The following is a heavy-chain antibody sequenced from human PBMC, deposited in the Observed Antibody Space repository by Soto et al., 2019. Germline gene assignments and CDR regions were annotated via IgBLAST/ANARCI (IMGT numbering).Heavy chain of an antibody. CDR3: AKYRRTAAEGYTLDF. J-gene: IGHJ4*02. D-gene: IGHD6-13*01. V-gene: IGHV4-59*07. Sequence: PSDTLSLTCTVSGDSINIYYLSWIRQPPGKRLEWIGYIYYTGSTTYNPSLESRVTMSVDTSKNQFSLNLRSVNAADTAAYYCAKYRRTAAEGYTLDFWGRGTLVTVSS. CDR2: IYYTGST. CDR1: GDSINIYY.